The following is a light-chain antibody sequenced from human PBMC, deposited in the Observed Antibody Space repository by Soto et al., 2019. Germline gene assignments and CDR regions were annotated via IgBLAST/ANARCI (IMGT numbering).Light chain of an antibody. CDR3: AAWDDSLNGLV. CDR2: NNN. J-gene: IGLJ1*01. CDR1: SSNIGSNT. V-gene: IGLV1-44*01. Sequence: QSVLTQPPSASGTPGQRVTISCPGSSSNIGSNTVNWYQQLPGTAPKLLIYNNNQRPSGVPDRFSGSKSGTSASLAISGLQSEDEADYYWAAWDDSLNGLVFGTGTKVTVL.